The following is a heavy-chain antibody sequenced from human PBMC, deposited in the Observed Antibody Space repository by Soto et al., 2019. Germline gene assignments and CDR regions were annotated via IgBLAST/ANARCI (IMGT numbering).Heavy chain of an antibody. CDR2: ISYDGSNK. D-gene: IGHD5-18*01. Sequence: QSGGSLRLSCAASGFTFSSYGMHWVRQAPGKGLEWVAVISYDGSNKYYADSVKGRFTISRDNSKNTLYLQMNSLRAEDTAVYYCANARYQYSYGQFDYWGQGTLVTVSS. CDR1: GFTFSSYG. V-gene: IGHV3-30*18. J-gene: IGHJ4*02. CDR3: ANARYQYSYGQFDY.